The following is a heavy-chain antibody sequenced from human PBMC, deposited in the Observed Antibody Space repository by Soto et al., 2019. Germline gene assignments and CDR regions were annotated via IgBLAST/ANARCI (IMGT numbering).Heavy chain of an antibody. D-gene: IGHD3-22*01. V-gene: IGHV3-11*01. CDR2: ISSSGSTI. CDR1: GFTFSDYY. J-gene: IGHJ4*02. Sequence: PGGSLRLSCAASGFTFSDYYMSWIRQAPGKGLEWVSYISSSGSTIYYADSVKGRFTISRDNAKNSLYLQMNSLRAEDTAVYYCAKDGTRGYYYDSSGYRGDDYWGQGTLVTVSS. CDR3: AKDGTRGYYYDSSGYRGDDY.